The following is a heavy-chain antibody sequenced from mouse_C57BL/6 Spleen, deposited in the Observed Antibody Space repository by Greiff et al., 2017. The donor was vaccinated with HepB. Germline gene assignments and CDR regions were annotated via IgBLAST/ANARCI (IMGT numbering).Heavy chain of an antibody. Sequence: VQLKQSGAELVRPGASVKLSCTASGFNIKDDYMHWVKQRPEQGLEWIGWIDPENGDTEYASKFQGKATITADTSSNTAYLQLSSLTSEDTAVYYCTTGLGRAYGGQGTTLTVSS. CDR1: GFNIKDDY. CDR3: TTGLGRAY. D-gene: IGHD4-1*01. CDR2: IDPENGDT. J-gene: IGHJ2*01. V-gene: IGHV14-4*01.